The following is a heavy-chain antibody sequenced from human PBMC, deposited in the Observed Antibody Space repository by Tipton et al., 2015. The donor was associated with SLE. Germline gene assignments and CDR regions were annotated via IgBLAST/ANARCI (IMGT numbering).Heavy chain of an antibody. CDR2: IYTSGST. D-gene: IGHD5-18*01. J-gene: IGHJ4*02. CDR3: ARGYSYGWNY. V-gene: IGHV4-61*09. CDR1: GGSISSGSYY. Sequence: TLSLTCTVSGGSISSGSYYWGWIRQPAGKGLEWIGYIYTSGSTNYNPSLKSRVTISVDTSKNQFSLKLGSVTAADTAVYYCARGYSYGWNYWGQGTLVTVSS.